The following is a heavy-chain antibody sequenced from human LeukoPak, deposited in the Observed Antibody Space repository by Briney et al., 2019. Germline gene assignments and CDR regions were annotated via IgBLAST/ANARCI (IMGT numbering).Heavy chain of an antibody. J-gene: IGHJ4*02. Sequence: GGSLRLSCAASGFTFSSSWMTWVRQAPGKGLEWVANIKQDGSEKYYVDSVKGRFTISRDNAKNSLYLQMNSLRAEDTAVYYCARDRGGSYYAYFDYWGQGTLVTVSS. CDR1: GFTFSSSW. V-gene: IGHV3-7*01. CDR2: IKQDGSEK. D-gene: IGHD1-26*01. CDR3: ARDRGGSYYAYFDY.